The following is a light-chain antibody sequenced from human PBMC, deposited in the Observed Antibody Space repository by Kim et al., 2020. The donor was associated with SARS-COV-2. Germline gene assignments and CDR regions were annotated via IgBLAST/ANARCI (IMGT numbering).Light chain of an antibody. V-gene: IGKV3-15*01. CDR3: QQYNNWPPIT. Sequence: PGERATLSCRASQSVASNLAWYQQKPGQAPRLLIYDASTRATGLPARFSGSGPGTEFTLTISSLQSEDFAVYYCQQYNNWPPITFGQGTRLEIK. J-gene: IGKJ5*01. CDR2: DAS. CDR1: QSVASN.